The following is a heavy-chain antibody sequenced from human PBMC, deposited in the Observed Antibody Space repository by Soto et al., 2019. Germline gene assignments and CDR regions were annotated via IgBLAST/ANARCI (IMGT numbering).Heavy chain of an antibody. D-gene: IGHD2-2*02. Sequence: PSETLSLTCTVSGGSISSSTYYWGWIRQPPGKGLEWIGSIYYSGSTYYNPSLKSRVTISVDTSRSQFSLKLSSVTAADTAVYYCARQGKYTENWFDPWGQGTLVTVSS. CDR2: IYYSGST. CDR3: ARQGKYTENWFDP. CDR1: GGSISSSTYY. V-gene: IGHV4-39*01. J-gene: IGHJ5*02.